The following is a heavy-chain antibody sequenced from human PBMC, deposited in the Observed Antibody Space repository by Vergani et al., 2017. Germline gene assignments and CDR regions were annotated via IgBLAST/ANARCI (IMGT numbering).Heavy chain of an antibody. J-gene: IGHJ4*02. V-gene: IGHV1-3*04. Sequence: QVQLVQSGAEVKKPGASVKVSCKASGYTFTSYAMHWVRQAPGQRLEWMGWINTGNGNTKYSQKFQGRVTITRDTSASTAYMELSSLRSEDTAVYYCARGLKGLSSGYTTSCYWGQGTLVTVSS. D-gene: IGHD3-22*01. CDR3: ARGLKGLSSGYTTSCY. CDR2: INTGNGNT. CDR1: GYTFTSYA.